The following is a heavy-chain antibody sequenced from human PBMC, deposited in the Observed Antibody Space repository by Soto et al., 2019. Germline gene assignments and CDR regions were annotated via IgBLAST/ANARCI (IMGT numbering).Heavy chain of an antibody. CDR2: IYPGDSDT. J-gene: IGHJ4*02. CDR1: GYSFTSYW. V-gene: IGHV5-51*01. D-gene: IGHD2-2*01. Sequence: PGESLKISCKGSGYSFTSYWIGWVRQMPGKGLEWMGIIYPGDSDTRYSPSFQGQVPISADKSISTAYLQWSSLKASDTAMYYCASGMLGYCSSTSCPPDFDYWGQGTLVTVSS. CDR3: ASGMLGYCSSTSCPPDFDY.